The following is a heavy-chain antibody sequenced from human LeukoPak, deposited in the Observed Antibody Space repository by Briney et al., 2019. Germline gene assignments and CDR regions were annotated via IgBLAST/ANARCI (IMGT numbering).Heavy chain of an antibody. V-gene: IGHV1-46*01. CDR1: GYTFTSYY. CDR2: INPSGGST. D-gene: IGHD6-13*01. Sequence: GASVKVSCKASGYTFTSYYMHWVRQAPGQGLEWMGIINPSGGSTSYAQKFQGRVTMTRDMSTSTVYMELSSLRSDDTAVYYCARSDPWSSSWYYENWFDPWGQGTLVTVSS. CDR3: ARSDPWSSSWYYENWFDP. J-gene: IGHJ5*02.